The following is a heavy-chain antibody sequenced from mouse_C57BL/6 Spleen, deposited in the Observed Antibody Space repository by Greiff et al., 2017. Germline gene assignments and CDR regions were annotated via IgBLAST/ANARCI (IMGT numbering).Heavy chain of an antibody. V-gene: IGHV1-82*01. D-gene: IGHD2-3*01. CDR3: ARWGDGYYPFAY. CDR1: GYAFSSSW. CDR2: IYPGDGNT. Sequence: QVQLQQSGPELVKPGASVKISCKASGYAFSSSWMNWVKQRPGKGLEWIGRIYPGDGNTNYNGKFKGKATLTADKSSSTAYMQLSSLTSEDSAVYFCARWGDGYYPFAYWGQGTLVTVSA. J-gene: IGHJ3*01.